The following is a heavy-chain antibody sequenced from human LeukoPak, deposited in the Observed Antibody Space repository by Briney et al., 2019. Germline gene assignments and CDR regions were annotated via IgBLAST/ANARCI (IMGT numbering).Heavy chain of an antibody. J-gene: IGHJ4*02. Sequence: PSETLSLTCAVYGGSFSGYYWSWIRQPPGKGLEWIGEINHSGSTNYNPSLKSRVTISVDTSKNQFSLKLSSVTAADTAVYYCARVRVLLAGSGYSYGYGPTYFDYWGQGTLVSVSS. D-gene: IGHD5-18*01. V-gene: IGHV4-34*01. CDR1: GGSFSGYY. CDR2: INHSGST. CDR3: ARVRVLLAGSGYSYGYGPTYFDY.